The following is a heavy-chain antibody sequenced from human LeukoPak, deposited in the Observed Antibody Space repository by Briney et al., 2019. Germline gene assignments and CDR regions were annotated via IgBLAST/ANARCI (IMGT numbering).Heavy chain of an antibody. V-gene: IGHV3-64*01. D-gene: IGHD3-9*01. CDR1: GFTFSSYA. Sequence: GGSLRLSCAASGFTFSSYAFHWVRQAPGPGLEYVAAVNANGDNTYYANSVKGRFIISRDNSKSTLYLQMGSLRTDDMGVYYCARVPILTGSYYFDYWGQGILVTVSS. CDR3: ARVPILTGSYYFDY. J-gene: IGHJ4*02. CDR2: VNANGDNT.